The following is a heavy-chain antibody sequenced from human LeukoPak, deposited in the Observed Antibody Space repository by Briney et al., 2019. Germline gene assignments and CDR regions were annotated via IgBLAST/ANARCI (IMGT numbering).Heavy chain of an antibody. V-gene: IGHV4-34*12. Sequence: SETLSLTCAVYGGSFSGYYWSWIRQPPGKGLEWIGEIIHSGSTNYNPSLKSRVTISVDTSKNQFSLKLSSVTAADTAVYYCASLAPAVAGSVHLMPWFDPWGQGTLVTVSS. D-gene: IGHD6-19*01. CDR1: GGSFSGYY. CDR2: IIHSGST. J-gene: IGHJ5*02. CDR3: ASLAPAVAGSVHLMPWFDP.